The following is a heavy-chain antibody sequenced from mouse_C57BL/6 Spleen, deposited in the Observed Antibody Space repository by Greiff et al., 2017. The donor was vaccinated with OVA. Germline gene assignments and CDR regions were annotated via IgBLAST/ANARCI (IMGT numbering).Heavy chain of an antibody. J-gene: IGHJ2*01. D-gene: IGHD1-3*01. CDR1: GYTFTSYW. CDR2: IDPSDSYT. V-gene: IGHV1-50*01. CDR3: ARDNYYFDY. Sequence: VQLQQSGAELVKPGASVKLSCKASGYTFTSYWMQWVKQRPGQGLEWIGEIDPSDSYTNYNQKFKGKATLTVDTSSSTAYMQLSSLTSEDSAVYYCARDNYYFDYWGQGTTLTVSS.